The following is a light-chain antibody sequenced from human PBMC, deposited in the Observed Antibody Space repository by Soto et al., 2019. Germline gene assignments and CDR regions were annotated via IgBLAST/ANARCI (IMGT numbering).Light chain of an antibody. Sequence: QSALTQPASMSGSPGQSITISCTGTSNDVGGYNYVSWYQQHPGKAPKLMIFEVSNRPSGVSNRFSGSKSGNTASLTISGLQAEDEAYYYCCSYTSTNSRVFGGGTKLTV. CDR2: EVS. CDR1: SNDVGGYNY. V-gene: IGLV2-14*01. J-gene: IGLJ3*02. CDR3: CSYTSTNSRV.